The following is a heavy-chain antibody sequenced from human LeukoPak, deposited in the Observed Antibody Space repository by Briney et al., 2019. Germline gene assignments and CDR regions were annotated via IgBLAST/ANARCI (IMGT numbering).Heavy chain of an antibody. Sequence: SVKVSCKASGGTFSSYAISWVRQAPGQGLEWMGGIIPIFGTANYAQEFQGRVTITTDESTSTAYMELSSLRSEDTAVYYCARVDCSGGSCYRPFFDYWGQGTLVTVSS. CDR2: IIPIFGTA. D-gene: IGHD2-15*01. CDR3: ARVDCSGGSCYRPFFDY. V-gene: IGHV1-69*05. CDR1: GGTFSSYA. J-gene: IGHJ4*02.